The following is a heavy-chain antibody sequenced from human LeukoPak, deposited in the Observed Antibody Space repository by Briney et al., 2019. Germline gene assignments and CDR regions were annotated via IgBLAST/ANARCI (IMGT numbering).Heavy chain of an antibody. J-gene: IGHJ4*02. Sequence: SETLSLTCTVSGYSISSGYYWGWIRQPPEKGLEGIGSIYHSGSTYYNPSLKSRVTISVDTSKNQFSLKLSSVTAADKAVYYCAREEGDDSSGYYYFDYWGQGTLVTVSS. V-gene: IGHV4-38-2*02. CDR1: GYSISSGYY. CDR2: IYHSGST. CDR3: AREEGDDSSGYYYFDY. D-gene: IGHD3-22*01.